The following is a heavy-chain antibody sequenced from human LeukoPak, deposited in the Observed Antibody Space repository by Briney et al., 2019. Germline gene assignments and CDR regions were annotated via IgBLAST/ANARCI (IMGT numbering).Heavy chain of an antibody. Sequence: ASVKVSCKVSGYTLTELSMHWVRQAPGKGLEWMGGFDPEDGETIYAQKFQGRVTMTEDTSTDTAYMELSSLRSEDTAVYYCARGVGDFWSGYYTSYYGMDVWGQGTTVTVSS. J-gene: IGHJ6*02. CDR1: GYTLTELS. V-gene: IGHV1-24*01. CDR3: ARGVGDFWSGYYTSYYGMDV. CDR2: FDPEDGET. D-gene: IGHD3-3*01.